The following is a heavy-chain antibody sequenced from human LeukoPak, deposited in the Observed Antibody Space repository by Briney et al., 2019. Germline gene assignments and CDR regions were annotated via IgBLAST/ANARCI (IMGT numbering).Heavy chain of an antibody. D-gene: IGHD6-6*01. CDR3: ARQGSSSGYYYYYMDV. Sequence: SQTLSLTCTVSGGSISSGGYYWSWIRQHPGKGLEWIGYIYYSGSTYYNPSLKSRVTISVDTSKNQFSLKLSSLTAADTAGYYCARQGSSSGYYYYYMDVGGKGTTVTVSS. J-gene: IGHJ6*03. CDR2: IYYSGST. V-gene: IGHV4-31*03. CDR1: GGSISSGGYY.